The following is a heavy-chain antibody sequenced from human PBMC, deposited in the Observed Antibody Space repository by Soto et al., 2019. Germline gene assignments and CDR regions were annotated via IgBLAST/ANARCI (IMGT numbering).Heavy chain of an antibody. D-gene: IGHD2-15*01. CDR1: GGSISSYY. CDR3: ARGRSPRGYCSGGSCYSPYYYYYMDV. J-gene: IGHJ6*03. V-gene: IGHV4-59*12. CDR2: IYYSGST. Sequence: SETLSLTCTVSGGSISSYYWSWIRQPPGKGLEWIGYIYYSGSTNYNPSLKSRVTISVDTSKNQFSLKLSSVTAADTAVYYCARGRSPRGYCSGGSCYSPYYYYYMDVWGKGTTVTVSS.